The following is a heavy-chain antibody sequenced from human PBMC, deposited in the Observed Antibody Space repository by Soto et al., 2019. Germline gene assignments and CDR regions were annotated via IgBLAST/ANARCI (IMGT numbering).Heavy chain of an antibody. D-gene: IGHD2-8*02. CDR1: GFTFSSYD. CDR3: AKELRVEPGQLDY. J-gene: IGHJ4*02. Sequence: GGSLRLSCAASGFTFSSYDMHWVRQGPGKGLEWVAVISYDGINKYYADSVKGRLTISRDNSKNTLYLQMNSLRAEESAVYYWAKELRVEPGQLDYWGQGTVVTVSS. CDR2: ISYDGINK. V-gene: IGHV3-30-3*01.